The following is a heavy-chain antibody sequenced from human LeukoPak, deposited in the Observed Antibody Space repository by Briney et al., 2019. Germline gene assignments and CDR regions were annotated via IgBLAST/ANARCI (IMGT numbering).Heavy chain of an antibody. V-gene: IGHV4-59*08. CDR2: IYYSGST. CDR3: ARHERPRGAFDI. CDR1: GFTFSTYA. D-gene: IGHD1-26*01. Sequence: GSLRLSCVASGFTFSTYAMSWIRQPPGKGLEWIGYIYYSGSTNYDPSLKSRVTISVDTSKNQFSLKLSSVTAADTAVYYCARHERPRGAFDIWGQGTMVTVSS. J-gene: IGHJ3*02.